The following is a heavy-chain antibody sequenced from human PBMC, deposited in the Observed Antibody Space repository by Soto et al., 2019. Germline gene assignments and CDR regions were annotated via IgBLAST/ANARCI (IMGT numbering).Heavy chain of an antibody. CDR2: ISYDGSNK. Sequence: QVQLVESGGGVVQPGRSLRLSCAASGFTFSSYAMHWVRQAPGKGLEWVAVISYDGSNKYYADSVKGRFTISRDNSKNTLYLQMNSLRAEDTAVYYCASSSSSFFEEYYFDYWGQGTLVTVAS. CDR1: GFTFSSYA. V-gene: IGHV3-30-3*01. D-gene: IGHD6-6*01. CDR3: ASSSSSFFEEYYFDY. J-gene: IGHJ4*02.